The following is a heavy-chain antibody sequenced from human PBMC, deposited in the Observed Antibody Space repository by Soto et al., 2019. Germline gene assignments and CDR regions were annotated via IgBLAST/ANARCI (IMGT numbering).Heavy chain of an antibody. D-gene: IGHD1-1*01. J-gene: IGHJ4*02. V-gene: IGHV1-46*01. Sequence: QVQLVQSGAEVKKPGASVNVSCTTSGYTFSTCYIHWLRQAPGQGLEWMAFINPNDGTTTYARTFQGRVAVTRDTSTNTVYMDLSSLRSEDTAMYYCARETSDFDHWGQGTQVTVSS. CDR3: ARETSDFDH. CDR2: INPNDGTT. CDR1: GYTFSTCY.